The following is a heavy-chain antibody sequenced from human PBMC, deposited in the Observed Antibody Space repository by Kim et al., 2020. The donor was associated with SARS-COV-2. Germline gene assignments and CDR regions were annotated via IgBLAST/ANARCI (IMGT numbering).Heavy chain of an antibody. Sequence: VKGRFTISRDNSTNTLYLQMNSRGAEDTAVYYCAGDYYDSSGYSNRGMDVWGQGTTVTVSS. J-gene: IGHJ6*02. D-gene: IGHD3-22*01. CDR3: AGDYYDSSGYSNRGMDV. V-gene: IGHV3-30*01.